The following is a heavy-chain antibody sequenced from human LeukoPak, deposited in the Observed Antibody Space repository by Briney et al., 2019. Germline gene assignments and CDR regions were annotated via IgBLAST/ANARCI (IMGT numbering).Heavy chain of an antibody. CDR1: GGSFSGYY. D-gene: IGHD6-19*01. J-gene: IGHJ4*02. CDR2: INHSGST. Sequence: SETLSLTCAVYGGSFSGYYWSWIRQPPGKGLEWIGEINHSGSTNYHPPLKSQVTIPVETSKNQFSLKLSSVTAADTAVYYCARAIIAVAGQRDYWGQGTLVTASS. V-gene: IGHV4-34*01. CDR3: ARAIIAVAGQRDY.